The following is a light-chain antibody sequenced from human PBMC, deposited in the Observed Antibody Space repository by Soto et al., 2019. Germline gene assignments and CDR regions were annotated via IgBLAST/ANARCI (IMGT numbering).Light chain of an antibody. Sequence: SYVLTQPPSVSVAPGQTASITCGGDDIQSKSVHWYQQRPGQAPVLVVYDDTDRPSGIPERFSGSNSGNTATLTISRVEAGDEADYYCQVWDTRSDHVVFGGGTKVTVL. J-gene: IGLJ3*02. V-gene: IGLV3-21*02. CDR3: QVWDTRSDHVV. CDR1: DIQSKS. CDR2: DDT.